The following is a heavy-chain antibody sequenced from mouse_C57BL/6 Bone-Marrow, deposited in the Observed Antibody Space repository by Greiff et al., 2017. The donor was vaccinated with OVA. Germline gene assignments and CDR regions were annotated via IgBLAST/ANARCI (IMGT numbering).Heavy chain of an antibody. CDR2: IYPGGGYT. V-gene: IGHV1-63*01. D-gene: IGHD1-1*01. CDR3: AREGITTDFDY. Sequence: LVESGAELVRPGTSVKMSCKASGYTFTNYWIGWAKQRPGHGLEWIGDIYPGGGYTNYNEKFKGKATLTADKSSSTAYMQFSSLTSEDSAIYYCAREGITTDFDYWGQGTTLTVSS. J-gene: IGHJ2*01. CDR1: GYTFTNYW.